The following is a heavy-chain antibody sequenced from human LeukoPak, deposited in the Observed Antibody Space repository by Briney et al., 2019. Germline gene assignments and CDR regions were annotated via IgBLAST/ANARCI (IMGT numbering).Heavy chain of an antibody. V-gene: IGHV1-18*04. CDR2: INANNGNI. CDR1: GYTFTKYG. Sequence: EASVKVSCKASGYTFTKYGVSWVRQAPGQGLEWIGWINANNGNINYAQNLQGRVTVTTDTSTSTAYVELRSLRSDDTAVYYCARDIDYNIDYWGQGTLVTVSS. CDR3: ARDIDYNIDY. J-gene: IGHJ4*02. D-gene: IGHD3-9*01.